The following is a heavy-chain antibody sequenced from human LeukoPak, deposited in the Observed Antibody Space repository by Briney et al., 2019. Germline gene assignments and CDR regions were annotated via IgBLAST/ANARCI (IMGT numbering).Heavy chain of an antibody. V-gene: IGHV4-4*02. CDR3: ARVDELPYLGFDP. CDR1: GGSLSSSNW. Sequence: SETLSLTCAVSGGSLSSSNWWSWVRQPPGKGLEWIGEIYHSGSTNYNPSLKSRVTISVDKSKNQFSLKLSSVTAADTAMYYCARVDELPYLGFDPWGQGTLVTVSS. CDR2: IYHSGST. J-gene: IGHJ5*02. D-gene: IGHD1-26*01.